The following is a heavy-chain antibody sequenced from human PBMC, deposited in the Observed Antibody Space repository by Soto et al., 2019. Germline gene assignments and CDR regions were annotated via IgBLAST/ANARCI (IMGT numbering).Heavy chain of an antibody. CDR2: SIPFFGTA. D-gene: IGHD3-16*01. J-gene: IGHJ4*02. CDR3: ARTAPMDAGDKYYYDC. V-gene: IGHV1-69*01. CDR1: GGTFSTFG. Sequence: QVQLVQSGAEVKKTGSSVKVSCKTSGGTFSTFGISWVRQAPGQGLEWMGGSIPFFGTAEYSQKFEDRITITADESTNTVYMDLRSLTSEDTAIYYCARTAPMDAGDKYYYDCWGQGALVTVSS.